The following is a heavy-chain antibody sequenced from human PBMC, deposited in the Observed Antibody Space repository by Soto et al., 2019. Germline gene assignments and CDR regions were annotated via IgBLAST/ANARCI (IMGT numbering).Heavy chain of an antibody. CDR3: TRTRRIGYTPDL. Sequence: GHHWAWIRQPPGKGLEWVASSYRTGTTYYNPSLTSRVTISVDTSKNQFSLRLSSVTAADSGVFYCTRTRRIGYTPDL. J-gene: IGHJ2*01. CDR2: SYRTGTT. V-gene: IGHV4-38-2*01. CDR1: GHH. D-gene: IGHD2-2*02.